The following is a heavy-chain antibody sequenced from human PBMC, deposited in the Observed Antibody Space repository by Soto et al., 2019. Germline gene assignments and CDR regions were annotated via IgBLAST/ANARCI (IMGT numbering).Heavy chain of an antibody. V-gene: IGHV3-30*18. J-gene: IGHJ4*02. CDR3: AKVSWHIVVVTAEYYFDY. CDR1: GFTFSSYG. CDR2: ISYDGSNK. D-gene: IGHD2-21*02. Sequence: QVQLVESGGGVVQPGRSLRLSCAASGFTFSSYGMHWVRQAPGKGLEWVAVISYDGSNKYYADSVKGRFTISRDNSKNTLYLQMNSLRAEDTAVYYCAKVSWHIVVVTAEYYFDYWGQGTLVTVSS.